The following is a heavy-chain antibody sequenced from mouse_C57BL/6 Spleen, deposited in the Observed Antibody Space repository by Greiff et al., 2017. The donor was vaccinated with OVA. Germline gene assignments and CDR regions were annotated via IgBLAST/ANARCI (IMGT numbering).Heavy chain of an antibody. V-gene: IGHV1-64*01. D-gene: IGHD2-3*01. CDR1: GYTFTSYW. J-gene: IGHJ4*01. Sequence: QVQLQQPGAELVKPGASVKLSCKASGYTFTSYWMHWVKQRPGQGLEWIGVIHPNSGSTNYNEKFKSKATLTVDKSSSTAYMQLSSLTSEDSAVYYCARKRDGWYVGYDMDDWGQGTSVTVSS. CDR2: IHPNSGST. CDR3: ARKRDGWYVGYDMDD.